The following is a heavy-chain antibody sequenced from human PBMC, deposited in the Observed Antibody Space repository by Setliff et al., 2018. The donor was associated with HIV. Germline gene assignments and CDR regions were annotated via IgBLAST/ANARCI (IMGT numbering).Heavy chain of an antibody. CDR2: INPYSGVT. CDR1: GYTFTGYF. V-gene: IGHV1-2*02. CDR3: AREGVVLAAIPERWFDP. Sequence: ASVKVSCKASGYTFTGYFLHWVRQAPGQGLEWMGWINPYSGVTKYAQKFQGRVTMTGDTSISTAYMELSRLRSDDTAVYYCAREGVVLAAIPERWFDPWGQGTQVTVSS. J-gene: IGHJ5*02. D-gene: IGHD2-15*01.